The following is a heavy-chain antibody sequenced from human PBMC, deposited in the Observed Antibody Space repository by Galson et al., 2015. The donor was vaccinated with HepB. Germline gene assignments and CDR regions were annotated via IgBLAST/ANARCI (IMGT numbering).Heavy chain of an antibody. D-gene: IGHD2-2*01. CDR2: IGVAGDA. Sequence: SLRLSCAASGFTFRDYDMHWVRQAPGKSLEWVSVIGVAGDANYAGSVKGRFTISRENAKNSLYLQMDSLRAGDTAIYFCAKAKYCSSTDCYLEYNYGLDVWGQGTTVTVSS. CDR3: AKAKYCSSTDCYLEYNYGLDV. V-gene: IGHV3-13*01. J-gene: IGHJ6*02. CDR1: GFTFRDYD.